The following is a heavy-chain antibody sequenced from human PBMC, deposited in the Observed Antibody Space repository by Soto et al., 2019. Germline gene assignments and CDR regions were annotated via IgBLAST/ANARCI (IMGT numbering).Heavy chain of an antibody. CDR1: GGSFSGYY. D-gene: IGHD2-2*01. CDR3: AREAGYCSSTSCAPGQLVMVYAFDI. CDR2: INHSGST. V-gene: IGHV4-34*01. J-gene: IGHJ3*02. Sequence: SETLSLTCAVYGGSFSGYYWSWIRQPPGKGLEWIGEINHSGSTNYNPSLKSRVTISVDTSKNQFSLKLSSVTAADTAVYYCAREAGYCSSTSCAPGQLVMVYAFDIWGQGTMVTVSS.